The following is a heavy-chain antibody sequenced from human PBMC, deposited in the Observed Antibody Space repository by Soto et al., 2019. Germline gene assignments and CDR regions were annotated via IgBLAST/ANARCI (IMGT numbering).Heavy chain of an antibody. CDR1: GGSISSSSYY. Sequence: QLQLQESGPGLVKPSETLSLTCTVSGGSISSSSYYWGWIRQPPGKGLEWIGSIYYSGSTYYNPSLKSRVTISVDTSKTQFSLKLSSVTAADTAVYYCARGPPGETCSGGSCNTRQTDYWGQGTLVTVSS. J-gene: IGHJ4*02. CDR2: IYYSGST. V-gene: IGHV4-39*01. CDR3: ARGPPGETCSGGSCNTRQTDY. D-gene: IGHD2-15*01.